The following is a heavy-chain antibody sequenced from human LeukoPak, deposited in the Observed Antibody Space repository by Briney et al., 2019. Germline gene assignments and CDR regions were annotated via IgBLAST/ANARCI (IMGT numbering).Heavy chain of an antibody. CDR2: IYYNGST. D-gene: IGHD3-3*01. V-gene: IGHV4-31*03. CDR3: ARGFNSYYDFWSGSPGP. Sequence: SETLSLTCTVSGDSISSGAYYWSWIRQHPGKGLEWIGYIYYNGSTYYNPSLKSRVTISDDTSKNHFSLNLSSVTAADTAVYYCARGFNSYYDFWSGSPGPWGQGTLVTVSS. J-gene: IGHJ5*02. CDR1: GDSISSGAYY.